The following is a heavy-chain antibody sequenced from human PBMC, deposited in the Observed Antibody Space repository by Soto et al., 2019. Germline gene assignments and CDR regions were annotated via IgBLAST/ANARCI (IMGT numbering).Heavy chain of an antibody. D-gene: IGHD1-26*01. CDR1: GGSISSYY. V-gene: IGHV4-59*01. J-gene: IGHJ4*02. CDR2: IYYLGRT. Sequence: SETLSLTCTVSGGSISSYYWNWILQPPGKGLEWIGYIYYLGRTNYNSSLKSRITMSIDTSKNQFSLKLSSVTAADTAIYYCARDPVGVTHFDYWGQGAPVTVSS. CDR3: ARDPVGVTHFDY.